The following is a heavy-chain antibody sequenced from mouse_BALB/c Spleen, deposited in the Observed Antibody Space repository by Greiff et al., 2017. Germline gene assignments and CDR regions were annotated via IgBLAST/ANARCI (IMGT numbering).Heavy chain of an antibody. CDR3: ARDDYDAWFAY. Sequence: EVKLVESGAVLVKPGASVKLSCTASGFNIKDTYMHWVKQRPEQGLEWIGRIDPANGNTKYDPKFQGKATITADTSSNTAYLQLSSLTSEDTAVYYCARDDYDAWFAYWGQGTLVTVSA. J-gene: IGHJ3*01. CDR1: GFNIKDTY. D-gene: IGHD2-4*01. CDR2: IDPANGNT. V-gene: IGHV14-3*02.